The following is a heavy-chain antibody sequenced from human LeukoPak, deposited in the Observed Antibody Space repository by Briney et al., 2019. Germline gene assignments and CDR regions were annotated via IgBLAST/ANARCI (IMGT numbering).Heavy chain of an antibody. Sequence: ASVKVSCKASGYTFTSYDINWVRQATGQGLEWMGWMNPNSGNTGYAQKFQGRVTITRNTSISTAYMELSSLRSEDTAVYYCARFGYCSSTSCCGDAFDIWGQGTMVTVSS. V-gene: IGHV1-8*03. CDR2: MNPNSGNT. CDR3: ARFGYCSSTSCCGDAFDI. J-gene: IGHJ3*02. CDR1: GYTFTSYD. D-gene: IGHD2-2*01.